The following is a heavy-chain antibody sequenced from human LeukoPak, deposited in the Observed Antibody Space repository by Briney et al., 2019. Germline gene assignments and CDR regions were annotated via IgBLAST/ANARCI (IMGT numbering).Heavy chain of an antibody. D-gene: IGHD3-3*01. CDR1: GGTFSSYA. J-gene: IGHJ4*02. Sequence: SVKVSCKASGGTFSSYAISWVRQAPGQGLEWMGGIIPIFGTANYAQKFQGRVTITADESTSTAYMELSSLRSEDTAVYYCAEMRSSLFGVFDYWGQGTLVTVSS. CDR2: IIPIFGTA. CDR3: AEMRSSLFGVFDY. V-gene: IGHV1-69*13.